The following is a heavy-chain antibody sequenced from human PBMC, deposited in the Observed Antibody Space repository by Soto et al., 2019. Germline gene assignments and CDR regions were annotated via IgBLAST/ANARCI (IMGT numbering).Heavy chain of an antibody. V-gene: IGHV4-59*08. D-gene: IGHD3-22*01. J-gene: IGHJ4*02. CDR1: GCSISSYY. Sequence: SETLSLTCTVSGCSISSYYWSWIRQPPGKGLEWIGYIYYSGSTNYNPSLKSRVTISVDTSKNQFSLKLSSVTAADTAVYYCARHYYDSSGYYSLSYFDYWGQGTLVTVSS. CDR3: ARHYYDSSGYYSLSYFDY. CDR2: IYYSGST.